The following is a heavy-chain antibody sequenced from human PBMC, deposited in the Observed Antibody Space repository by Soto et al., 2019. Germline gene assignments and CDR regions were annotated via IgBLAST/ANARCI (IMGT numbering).Heavy chain of an antibody. CDR1: GYTFTSPY. CDR3: ASEGVSRGVIYYYGMDV. V-gene: IGHV1-69*13. Sequence: ASVKVSCKASGYTFTSPYMHWVRQAPGQGLEWMGGIIPIFGTANYAQKFQGRVTITADESTSTAYMELSSLRSEDTAVYYCASEGVSRGVIYYYGMDVWGQGTTVTVSS. D-gene: IGHD3-10*01. J-gene: IGHJ6*02. CDR2: IIPIFGTA.